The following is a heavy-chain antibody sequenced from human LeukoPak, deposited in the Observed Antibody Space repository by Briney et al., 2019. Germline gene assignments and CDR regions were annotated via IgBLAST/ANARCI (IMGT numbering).Heavy chain of an antibody. CDR3: ANGPTKDGFHYYFDF. D-gene: IGHD5-24*01. J-gene: IGHJ4*02. CDR2: IPFDGRGK. CDR1: GFTFTNFG. Sequence: GGSLRLSCATSGFTFTNFGMHWVRQAPGQGLEWVAYIPFDGRGKYYADSVTGRFTISRDNSKNTLSLYMNSLRDVDTAIYYCANGPTKDGFHYYFDFWGQGTLVTASS. V-gene: IGHV3-30*02.